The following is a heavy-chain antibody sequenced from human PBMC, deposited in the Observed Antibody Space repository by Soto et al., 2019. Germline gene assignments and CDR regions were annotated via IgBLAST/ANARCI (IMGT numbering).Heavy chain of an antibody. CDR1: GYTFTRSG. D-gene: IGHD5-12*01. V-gene: IGHV1-18*01. CDR2: ISSYNGDT. Sequence: QVQLVQSGGEVKKPGASVKVSCKASGYTFTRSGISWVRQAPGQGLEWMGWISSYNGDTNYAQKFQGRVTMTTDTSTSTAYMELRSLRSDDTAVDYCAREGVAPYYYYGMDVWGQGTPVTVSS. CDR3: AREGVAPYYYYGMDV. J-gene: IGHJ6*02.